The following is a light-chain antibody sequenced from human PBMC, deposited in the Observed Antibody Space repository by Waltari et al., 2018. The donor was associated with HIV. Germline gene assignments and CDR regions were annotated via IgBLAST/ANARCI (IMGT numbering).Light chain of an antibody. CDR3: AAWADSMKGV. Sequence: QSLPTPPPSASGTPWPRVTTASSGAVANFGSHPVNWYQQHPGTAPKLLIYRNNQRPSGVPDRFSGSKSGTSASLAISGLQSEDEADYYCAAWADSMKGVFGGGTKLTVL. CDR2: RNN. CDR1: VANFGSHP. J-gene: IGLJ3*02. V-gene: IGLV1-44*01.